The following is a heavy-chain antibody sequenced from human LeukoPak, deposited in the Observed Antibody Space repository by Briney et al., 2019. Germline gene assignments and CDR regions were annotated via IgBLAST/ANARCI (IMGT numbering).Heavy chain of an antibody. CDR1: GGPFSGYY. D-gene: IGHD3-22*01. V-gene: IGHV4-34*01. J-gene: IGHJ4*02. CDR3: ARVRYSDSSVLTRKRSYYFDY. CDR2: INHSGST. Sequence: PSETLSLTCAVYGGPFSGYYWSWIRQPPGKGREWIGEINHSGSTNYNPSLKSRVTISVDTAKNQFSLKLSSVTAADTAVYYCARVRYSDSSVLTRKRSYYFDYWGQGTLVTVSS.